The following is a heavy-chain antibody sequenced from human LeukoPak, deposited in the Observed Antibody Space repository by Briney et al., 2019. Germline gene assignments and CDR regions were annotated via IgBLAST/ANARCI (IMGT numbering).Heavy chain of an antibody. CDR3: ARGAPIRVAVAATFDP. J-gene: IGHJ5*02. Sequence: ASVKVSCTTSGFTFTTYTVHWVRQAPGQRLEWMGWINAANGNTQYSQKFQGRVTITRDTSASTAYMELSSLRSEDTAVYYCARGAPIRVAVAATFDPWGQGTLVTVPS. CDR2: INAANGNT. CDR1: GFTFTTYT. V-gene: IGHV1-3*01. D-gene: IGHD6-19*01.